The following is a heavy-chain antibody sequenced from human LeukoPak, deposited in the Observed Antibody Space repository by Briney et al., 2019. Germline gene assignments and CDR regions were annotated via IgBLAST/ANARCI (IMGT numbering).Heavy chain of an antibody. CDR3: ARGPLYCSSTSCYSGYGMDV. D-gene: IGHD2-2*01. Sequence: GGSLRFSCAASGFTFSSYAMHWVRQAPGKGLEWVAVISYDGSNKYYADSVKGRFTISRDNSKNTLYLQMNSLRAEDTAVYYCARGPLYCSSTSCYSGYGMDVWGQGTTVTVSS. J-gene: IGHJ6*02. CDR2: ISYDGSNK. V-gene: IGHV3-30-3*01. CDR1: GFTFSSYA.